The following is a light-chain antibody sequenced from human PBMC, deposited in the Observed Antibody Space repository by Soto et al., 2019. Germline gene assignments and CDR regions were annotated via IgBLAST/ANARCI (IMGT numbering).Light chain of an antibody. CDR1: QSVGSN. J-gene: IGKJ1*01. Sequence: EIVMTQSPATLSVSPGERATLSCRASQSVGSNLAWYQQKPGQAPRLLIYGASTRATGIPARFSGSGSGTEFTLTISSLQSEDFEIYFCQQYNNWPPDMTFDQGTQMEIK. CDR3: QQYNNWPPDMT. CDR2: GAS. V-gene: IGKV3-15*01.